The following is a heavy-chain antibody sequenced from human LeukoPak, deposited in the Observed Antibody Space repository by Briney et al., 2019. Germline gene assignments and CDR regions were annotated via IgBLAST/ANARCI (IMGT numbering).Heavy chain of an antibody. V-gene: IGHV4-34*01. CDR2: INHSGST. CDR3: ARGVRQWLAHGVDY. Sequence: SETLSLTCAVYGGSFSGYYWSWIRQPPGKGLEWIGEINHSGSTNYNPSLTSRVTISVDTSKNQFSLKLSSVTAADTAVYYCARGVRQWLAHGVDYWGQGTLVTVSS. D-gene: IGHD6-19*01. J-gene: IGHJ4*02. CDR1: GGSFSGYY.